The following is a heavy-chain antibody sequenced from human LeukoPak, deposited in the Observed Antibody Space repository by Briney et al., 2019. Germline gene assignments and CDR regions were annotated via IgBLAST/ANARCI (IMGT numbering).Heavy chain of an antibody. V-gene: IGHV4-38-2*02. CDR1: GYSISSGFQ. Sequence: SETLSLTCTVSGYSISSGFQWGWLRQPPGKGLEWIGNIFHSGGTYYSPSLKSRFTISVDTSKNQFFLNLNSVTAADTAVYYCARVGCSSPTCYNRGDNWFDPWGQGTLVTVSS. CDR3: ARVGCSSPTCYNRGDNWFDP. D-gene: IGHD2-2*02. J-gene: IGHJ5*02. CDR2: IFHSGGT.